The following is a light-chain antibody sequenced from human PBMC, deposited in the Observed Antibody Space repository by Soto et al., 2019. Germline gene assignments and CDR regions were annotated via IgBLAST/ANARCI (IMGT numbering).Light chain of an antibody. CDR2: EGS. J-gene: IGLJ1*01. V-gene: IGLV2-14*02. CDR1: SSDVGSYNL. Sequence: QSVLTQPASVSGSPGQSITISCTGTSSDVGSYNLVSWYQQHPGKAPKLIIFEGSKRPSGVSNRFSGSKSGNTASLTISGLQAEDEADYYCSSYTSSSTLVFGTGTKVTVL. CDR3: SSYTSSSTLV.